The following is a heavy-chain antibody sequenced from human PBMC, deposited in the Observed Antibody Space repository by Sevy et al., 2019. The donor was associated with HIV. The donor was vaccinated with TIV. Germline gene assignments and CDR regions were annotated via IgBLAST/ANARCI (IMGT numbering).Heavy chain of an antibody. V-gene: IGHV3-33*01. CDR1: GFTFSSYG. CDR3: ARDNFLPIMVSMVRGALLYYLDY. J-gene: IGHJ4*02. CDR2: IWYVGINR. D-gene: IGHD3-10*01. Sequence: GGSLRLSCAASGFTFSSYGMHWVRQAPGKGLEWVAVIWYVGINRCYADSVKGRFTISRDNSKNTLYLQMNGLRAEDTAVYYCARDNFLPIMVSMVRGALLYYLDYWGQGTLVTVSS.